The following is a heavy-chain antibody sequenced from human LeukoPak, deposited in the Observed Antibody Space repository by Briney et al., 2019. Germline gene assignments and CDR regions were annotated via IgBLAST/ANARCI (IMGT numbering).Heavy chain of an antibody. CDR2: IRYDGSNK. V-gene: IGHV3-30*02. D-gene: IGHD3-22*01. Sequence: GGSLRLSCAASGFTFSSYGMHWVRQAPGKGLEWVAFIRYDGSNKYYADSVKGRFTISRDNSKNTLYLQMNSLRAEDTAVYYCAKNDYDSSGFDYWGQGTPVTVSS. J-gene: IGHJ4*02. CDR3: AKNDYDSSGFDY. CDR1: GFTFSSYG.